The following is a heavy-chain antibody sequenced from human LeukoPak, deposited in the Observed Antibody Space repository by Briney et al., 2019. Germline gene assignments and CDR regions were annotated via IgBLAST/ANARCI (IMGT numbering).Heavy chain of an antibody. CDR3: ARDSYYDSSGSVDY. CDR1: GYTFTSHY. Sequence: ASVKVSCKAAGYTFTSHYMGWVRQGPGQGLGWMGRNNPSGGSTTDAQRFQGRVTMTKDTSTSTVYMELRSLRSEDTAVYFCARDSYYDSSGSVDYWGQGTLVTVSS. D-gene: IGHD3-22*01. V-gene: IGHV1-46*01. CDR2: NNPSGGST. J-gene: IGHJ4*02.